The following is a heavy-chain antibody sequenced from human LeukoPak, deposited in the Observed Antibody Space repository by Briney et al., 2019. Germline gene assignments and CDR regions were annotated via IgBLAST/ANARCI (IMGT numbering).Heavy chain of an antibody. J-gene: IGHJ4*02. CDR3: ARGVLSTYYDFWSGYWYYFDY. Sequence: SVKVSCKASGGTFSGYAISWVRQAPGQGLEWMGGIIPIFGTANYAQKFQGRVTITADESTSTAYMELSSLRSEDTAVYYCARGVLSTYYDFWSGYWYYFDYWGQGTLVTVSS. V-gene: IGHV1-69*01. CDR1: GGTFSGYA. CDR2: IIPIFGTA. D-gene: IGHD3-3*01.